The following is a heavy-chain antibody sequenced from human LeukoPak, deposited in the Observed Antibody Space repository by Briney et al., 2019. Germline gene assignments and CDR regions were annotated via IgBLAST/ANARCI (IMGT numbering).Heavy chain of an antibody. D-gene: IGHD5-18*01. CDR2: IYSGSST. V-gene: IGHV3-53*01. CDR3: ARQPRGYSYGLLYYFDY. Sequence: SGGSLRLSCAASGFTVSSNYMSWVRQAPGKGLEWVSVIYSGSSTYYADSVKGRFTISRDNSKNTLYLQMNSLRAEDTAVYYCARQPRGYSYGLLYYFDYWGQGTLVTVSS. CDR1: GFTVSSNY. J-gene: IGHJ4*02.